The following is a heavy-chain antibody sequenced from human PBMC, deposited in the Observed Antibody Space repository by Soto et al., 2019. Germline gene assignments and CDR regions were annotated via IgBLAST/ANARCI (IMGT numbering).Heavy chain of an antibody. CDR2: ISSSTSHT. CDR3: ARGRGAAADYFDF. J-gene: IGHJ4*02. V-gene: IGHV3-11*05. CDR1: GFTVSDYY. D-gene: IGHD6-13*01. Sequence: QVQRGESGGGLVKPGGSLRLSCAVSGFTVSDYYMTWIRQAPGKGLEWVSYISSSTSHTNYADSVKGRFTISRDNAKNSLFLQMTSLRAEDTAVYYCARGRGAAADYFDFWGQGTLVTVSS.